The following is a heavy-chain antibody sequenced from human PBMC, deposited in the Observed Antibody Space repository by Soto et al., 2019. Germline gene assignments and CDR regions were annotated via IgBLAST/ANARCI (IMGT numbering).Heavy chain of an antibody. Sequence: QVHLVQSGAEVKKPGASVKVSCKGSGYTFTSYGITWVRQAPGQGLEWMGWISAHNGNTNYAQKRPGRVTVTTDTSTSTAYMELRSLRSVDTAVYDCARGTYGDYWGQGALVTVSS. D-gene: IGHD4-17*01. CDR3: ARGTYGDY. J-gene: IGHJ4*02. CDR2: ISAHNGNT. V-gene: IGHV1-18*01. CDR1: GYTFTSYG.